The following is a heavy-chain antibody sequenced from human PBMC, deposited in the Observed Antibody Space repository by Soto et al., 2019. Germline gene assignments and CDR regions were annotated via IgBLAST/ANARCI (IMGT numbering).Heavy chain of an antibody. Sequence: GSLRLSCAASGFTFIIYAMSWVRQAPGKGLEWVSAISGSGGSTYYADSVKGRFTISRDNSKNTLYLQMNSLRAEDTAVYYCAKDRRIAAAGLYYYYYGMDVWGQGTTVTVSS. CDR1: GFTFIIYA. J-gene: IGHJ6*02. D-gene: IGHD6-13*01. CDR2: ISGSGGST. CDR3: AKDRRIAAAGLYYYYYGMDV. V-gene: IGHV3-23*01.